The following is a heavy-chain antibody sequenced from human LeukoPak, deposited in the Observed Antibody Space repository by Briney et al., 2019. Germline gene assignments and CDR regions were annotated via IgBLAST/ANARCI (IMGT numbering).Heavy chain of an antibody. V-gene: IGHV3-33*01. CDR3: ARGFLELPYYYYYMDV. CDR1: GFTFSSYG. D-gene: IGHD1-7*01. J-gene: IGHJ6*03. Sequence: GGSLRLSCAASGFTFSSYGMHWVRQAPGKGLEWVAVIWYDGSNKYYADSVKGRFTISRDNSKNTLHLQMNSLRAEDTAVYHCARGFLELPYYYYYMDVWGKGTTVTVSS. CDR2: IWYDGSNK.